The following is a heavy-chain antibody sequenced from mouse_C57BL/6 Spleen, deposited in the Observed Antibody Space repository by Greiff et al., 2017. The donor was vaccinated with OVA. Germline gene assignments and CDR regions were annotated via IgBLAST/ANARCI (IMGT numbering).Heavy chain of an antibody. CDR1: GYTFTSYW. CDR3: AREGVYYYGSSPFYAMDY. V-gene: IGHV1-64*01. J-gene: IGHJ4*01. Sequence: QVQLQQPGAELVKPGASVKLSCKASGYTFTSYWMHWVKQRPGQGLEWIGMIHPNSGSTNYNEKFKSKATLTVDKSSSTTYMQLSSLTSEDSAVYYCAREGVYYYGSSPFYAMDYWGQGTSVTVSS. CDR2: IHPNSGST. D-gene: IGHD1-1*01.